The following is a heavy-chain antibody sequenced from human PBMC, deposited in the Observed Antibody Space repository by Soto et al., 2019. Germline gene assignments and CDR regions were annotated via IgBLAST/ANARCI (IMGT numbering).Heavy chain of an antibody. CDR2: IYDDGST. D-gene: IGHD2-2*01. Sequence: QLQESGPGLVKPSEPLSLTCSVSGDSISSYFKNWIRQPPGKGLEWIGCIYDDGSTKYNPSLESRVTILLDPSKNEFSLRLRSVTSADTAVYYCVSSRSAIYGDAFDVWGQGTMVTVSS. V-gene: IGHV4-59*03. J-gene: IGHJ3*01. CDR3: VSSRSAIYGDAFDV. CDR1: GDSISSYF.